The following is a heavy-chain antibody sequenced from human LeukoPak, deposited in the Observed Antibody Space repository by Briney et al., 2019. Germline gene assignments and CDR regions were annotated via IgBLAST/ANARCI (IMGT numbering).Heavy chain of an antibody. Sequence: GGSLGLSCAASGFTFSSYAMSWVRQAPGKGLEWVSAISGSGGSTYYADSVKGRFTISRDNSKNTLYLQMNSLRAEDTAVYYCANTYYYDSSGYTTFDYWGQGTLVTVSS. V-gene: IGHV3-23*01. J-gene: IGHJ4*02. D-gene: IGHD3-22*01. CDR3: ANTYYYDSSGYTTFDY. CDR2: ISGSGGST. CDR1: GFTFSSYA.